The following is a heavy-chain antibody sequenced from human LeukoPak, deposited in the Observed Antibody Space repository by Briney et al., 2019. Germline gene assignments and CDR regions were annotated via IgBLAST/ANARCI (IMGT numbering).Heavy chain of an antibody. CDR1: GYTFTSYG. J-gene: IGHJ4*02. D-gene: IGHD5-12*01. CDR3: ARGSYDSGYDY. Sequence: ASVKVSCKASGYTFTSYGISWVRQAPGQGLEWMGWINPNSGGTNCAQKFQGWVTMTRDTSISTAYMELSRLRSDDTAVYYCARGSYDSGYDYWGQGTLVTVSS. V-gene: IGHV1-2*04. CDR2: INPNSGGT.